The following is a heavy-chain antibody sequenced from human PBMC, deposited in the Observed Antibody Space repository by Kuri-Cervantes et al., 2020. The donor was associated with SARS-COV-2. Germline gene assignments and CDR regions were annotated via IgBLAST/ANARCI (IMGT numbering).Heavy chain of an antibody. J-gene: IGHJ6*02. CDR3: ARDQGSSSWYNLGYYYYGMDV. Sequence: GGSLRLSCAASGFTFSSYDMHWVRQATGKGLEWVSAIGTAGDTYYPGSVKGRFTISRDNSKNTLYLQMNSLRAEDTAVYYCARDQGSSSWYNLGYYYYGMDVWGQGTTVTVSS. V-gene: IGHV3-13*01. CDR2: IGTAGDT. D-gene: IGHD6-13*01. CDR1: GFTFSSYD.